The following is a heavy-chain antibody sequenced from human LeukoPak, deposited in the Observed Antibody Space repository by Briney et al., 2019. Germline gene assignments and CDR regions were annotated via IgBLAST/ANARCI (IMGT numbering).Heavy chain of an antibody. CDR3: ARNDYYSADY. J-gene: IGHJ4*02. Sequence: SETLSLTCTVSSGSISSSSYYCGWIRQPPGKGLEWIGSIYYSGSTYYNPSLKSRVTISVDTSKNQFSLKLSSVTAADTAVYHCARNDYYSADYWGQGTLVTVSS. CDR1: SGSISSSSYY. D-gene: IGHD3-22*01. CDR2: IYYSGST. V-gene: IGHV4-39*07.